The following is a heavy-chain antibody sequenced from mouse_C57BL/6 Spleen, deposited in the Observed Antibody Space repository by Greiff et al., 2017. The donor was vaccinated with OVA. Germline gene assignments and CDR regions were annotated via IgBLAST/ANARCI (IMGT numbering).Heavy chain of an antibody. CDR3: ARRGATVVAHEYFDV. Sequence: QVQLQQPGTELVKPGASVKLSCKASGYTFTSYWMHWVKQRPGQGLEWIGNINPSNGGTNYNEKFKSKATLTVDNSSSTAYMQLSSLTSEDSAVYYGARRGATVVAHEYFDVWGTGTTVTVSS. CDR1: GYTFTSYW. CDR2: INPSNGGT. V-gene: IGHV1-53*01. J-gene: IGHJ1*03. D-gene: IGHD1-1*01.